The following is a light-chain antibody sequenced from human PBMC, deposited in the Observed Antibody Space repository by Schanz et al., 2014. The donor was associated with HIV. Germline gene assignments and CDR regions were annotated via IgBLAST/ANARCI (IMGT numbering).Light chain of an antibody. J-gene: IGKJ3*01. V-gene: IGKV1-5*03. CDR3: LQLNNFPFT. Sequence: DIQMTQSPSTLSASVGDRISITCRASQSISGWLAWYQQKPGEAPNLLISEASTLESGVPSRFSGSGSGTDFTLTISSLQPEDFATYYCLQLNNFPFTFGPGTKVDLK. CDR2: EAS. CDR1: QSISGW.